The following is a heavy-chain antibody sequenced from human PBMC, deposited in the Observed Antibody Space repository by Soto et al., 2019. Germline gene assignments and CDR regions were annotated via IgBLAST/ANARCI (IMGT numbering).Heavy chain of an antibody. CDR2: ISSSSSYI. CDR3: ARLDVGATLHSSSY. CDR1: GFTFGSYS. J-gene: IGHJ4*02. Sequence: QGLSCAASGFTFGSYSMNWVRQAPGKGLEWVTSISSSSSYISYADSVKGRFTTSRDNAKNSLYLQMNSLRAEDTAVYYCARLDVGATLHSSSYWGQGTLVTVSS. V-gene: IGHV3-21*01. D-gene: IGHD1-26*01.